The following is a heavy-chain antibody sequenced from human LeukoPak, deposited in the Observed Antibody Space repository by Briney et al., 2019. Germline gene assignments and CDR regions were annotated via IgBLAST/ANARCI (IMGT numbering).Heavy chain of an antibody. CDR3: ARHGRGTDGGNSRYYYYMDV. J-gene: IGHJ6*03. CDR2: INHSGST. CDR1: GGSFSGYY. V-gene: IGHV4-34*01. Sequence: SETLSLTCAVYGGSFSGYYWSWIRQPPGKGLEWIGEINHSGSTNYNPSLKSRVTISVDTSKNQFSLKLSSVTAADTAVYYCARHGRGTDGGNSRYYYYMDVWGKGTTVTISS. D-gene: IGHD4-23*01.